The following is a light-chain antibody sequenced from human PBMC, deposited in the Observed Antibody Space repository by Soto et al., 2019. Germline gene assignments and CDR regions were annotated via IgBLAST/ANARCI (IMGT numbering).Light chain of an antibody. Sequence: QSVLTQPRSVSGSPGQSVTISCTGTSSDVGGYNYVSWYQQHPGKAPKLMIYDVSKRPSGAPDRFSGSKSGNTASLTISGLQAEDEADYYCCSYAGSPYVFGTGTKLTVL. CDR3: CSYAGSPYV. CDR1: SSDVGGYNY. J-gene: IGLJ1*01. CDR2: DVS. V-gene: IGLV2-11*01.